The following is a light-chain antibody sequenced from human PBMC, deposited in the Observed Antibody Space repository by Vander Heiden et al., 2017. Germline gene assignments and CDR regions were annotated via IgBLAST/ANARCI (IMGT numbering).Light chain of an antibody. CDR3: QVLDSSSDHVV. V-gene: IGLV3-21*02. Sequence: SYVLTQPPSVSVAPGQTARITCGGNNIGSKSVHWYQQKPGQAPVLAVYDDSDRPSGIPERFSGSNSGNTATLTIRRVEAGDEADYYCQVLDSSSDHVVFGGGTKLTVL. CDR2: DDS. J-gene: IGLJ2*01. CDR1: NIGSKS.